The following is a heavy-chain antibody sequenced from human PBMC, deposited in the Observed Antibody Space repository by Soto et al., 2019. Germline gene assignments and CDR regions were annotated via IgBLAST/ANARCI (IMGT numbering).Heavy chain of an antibody. V-gene: IGHV4-34*01. J-gene: IGHJ3*02. CDR3: ATRREGYGYYVPAFDI. Sequence: QVQLQQWGAGLLKPSETLSLTCAVYGGSFSGYYWSWIRQPPGKGLEWIGEINHSGSTNYNPSLKSRVTISVDTSKNQFSLKLSSVTAADTAVYYCATRREGYGYYVPAFDIWGQGTMVTVSS. D-gene: IGHD4-17*01. CDR1: GGSFSGYY. CDR2: INHSGST.